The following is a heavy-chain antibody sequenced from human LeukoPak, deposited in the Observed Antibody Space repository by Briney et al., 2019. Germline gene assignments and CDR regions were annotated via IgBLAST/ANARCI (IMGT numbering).Heavy chain of an antibody. Sequence: GGSLRLSCAASGFTFSSYGMHWVRQAPGKGLEWVSSISSSSSYIYYADSVKGRFTISRDNAKNSLYLQMNSLRAEDTAVYYCARGMSLVVVPAVSFDYWGQGTLVTVSS. CDR1: GFTFSSYG. D-gene: IGHD2-2*01. V-gene: IGHV3-21*01. J-gene: IGHJ4*02. CDR2: ISSSSSYI. CDR3: ARGMSLVVVPAVSFDY.